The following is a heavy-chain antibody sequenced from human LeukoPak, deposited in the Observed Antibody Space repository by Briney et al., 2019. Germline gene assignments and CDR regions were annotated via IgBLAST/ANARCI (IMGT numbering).Heavy chain of an antibody. D-gene: IGHD3-3*01. Sequence: ASVKVSCKASGYTFTSYDINWVRQATGQGLEWMGWMNPNSGNTGYAQKFQGRVTMTRNTSISTAYMELSSLRSEDTAVYYCAGSRGRITIFGVVTHYYYMDVWGKGTTVTVSS. CDR2: MNPNSGNT. J-gene: IGHJ6*03. CDR1: GYTFTSYD. V-gene: IGHV1-8*01. CDR3: AGSRGRITIFGVVTHYYYMDV.